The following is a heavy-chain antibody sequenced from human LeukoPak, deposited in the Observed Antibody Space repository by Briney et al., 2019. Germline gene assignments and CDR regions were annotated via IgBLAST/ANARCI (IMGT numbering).Heavy chain of an antibody. Sequence: PGGSLRLSCAASGFTFSSYAMHWVRQAPGKGLEWVAVISYDGSNKYYADSVKGRFTISRDNSKNTLYLQMNSLRAEDTALYYCAKAPPTLRFGELYYFDYWGQGTLVTVSS. J-gene: IGHJ4*02. V-gene: IGHV3-30-3*01. CDR2: ISYDGSNK. CDR3: AKAPPTLRFGELYYFDY. D-gene: IGHD3-10*01. CDR1: GFTFSSYA.